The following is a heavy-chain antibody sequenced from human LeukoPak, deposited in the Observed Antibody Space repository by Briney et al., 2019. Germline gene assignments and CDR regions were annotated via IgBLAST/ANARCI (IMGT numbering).Heavy chain of an antibody. CDR1: GYTFSSYY. J-gene: IGHJ4*02. CDR3: ARGPNTGIDY. D-gene: IGHD5-18*01. Sequence: ASVTVSFKASGYTFSSYYMHWVRQAPGQGLEWMGMINPNGGSTTYAEKFQGRVTMTRDMSTSTVYMELSSLRSEDTAVYYCARGPNTGIDYWGQGTLVTVSS. CDR2: INPNGGST. V-gene: IGHV1-46*01.